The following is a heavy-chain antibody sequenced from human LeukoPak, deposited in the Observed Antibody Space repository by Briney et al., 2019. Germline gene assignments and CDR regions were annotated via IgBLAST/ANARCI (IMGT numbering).Heavy chain of an antibody. CDR2: VYYSGIT. D-gene: IGHD4-11*01. J-gene: IGHJ5*02. V-gene: IGHV4-39*07. CDR1: GGSISSSSHY. CDR3: ARLFNYSWVDP. Sequence: PSETLSLTCTVYGGSISSSSHYWGWIRQAPGKGLDWIGSVYYSGITYYNPSLKSRVSISLDTSTNQFSLRLNSVTAADTAVYYCARLFNYSWVDPWGQGTLVTVSS.